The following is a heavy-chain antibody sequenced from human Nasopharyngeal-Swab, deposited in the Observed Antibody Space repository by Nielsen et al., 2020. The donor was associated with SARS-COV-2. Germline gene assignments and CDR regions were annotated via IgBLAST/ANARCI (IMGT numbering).Heavy chain of an antibody. Sequence: VRQMPGKGLEWVSSISSSSSYIYYADSVKGRFTISRDNAKNSLYLQMNSLRAEDTAVYYCARDPADYDSSGYMISWGQGTLVTVSS. J-gene: IGHJ4*02. D-gene: IGHD3-22*01. V-gene: IGHV3-21*01. CDR3: ARDPADYDSSGYMIS. CDR2: ISSSSSYI.